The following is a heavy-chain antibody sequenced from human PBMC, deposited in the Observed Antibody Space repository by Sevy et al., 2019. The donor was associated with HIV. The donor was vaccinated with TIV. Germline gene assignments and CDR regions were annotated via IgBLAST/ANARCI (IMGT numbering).Heavy chain of an antibody. V-gene: IGHV3-23*01. CDR1: GFTFSSYA. CDR3: AKDLGEGSSWYGNWFDP. J-gene: IGHJ5*02. Sequence: GGSLRLSCAASGFTFSSYAMSWVRQAPGKGLEWVSAISGSGGTTYYTDSVKGRFTISRDNSKNMLYLQMNRLSDEDTAVYYCAKDLGEGSSWYGNWFDPWGQGTLVTVSS. CDR2: ISGSGGTT. D-gene: IGHD6-13*01.